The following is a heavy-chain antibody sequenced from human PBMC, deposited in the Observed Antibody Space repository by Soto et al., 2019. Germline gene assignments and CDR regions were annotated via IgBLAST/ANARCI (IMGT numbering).Heavy chain of an antibody. D-gene: IGHD3-10*01. V-gene: IGHV1-18*01. Sequence: GASVKVSCKASGYTFTSYGISWVRQAPGQGLEWMGWISAYNGNTNYAQKLQGRVTMTTDTSTSTAYVELRSLRSDDTAVYYCASRRFGEQYYFDYWGQGTLVTVSS. CDR3: ASRRFGEQYYFDY. CDR1: GYTFTSYG. CDR2: ISAYNGNT. J-gene: IGHJ4*02.